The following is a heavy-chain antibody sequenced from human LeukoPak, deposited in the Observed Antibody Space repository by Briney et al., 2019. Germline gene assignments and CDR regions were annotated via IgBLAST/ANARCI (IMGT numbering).Heavy chain of an antibody. Sequence: GGSLRLSCAASGFTFSDYYMSWIRQAPGKGLEWVSYISSSSYTNYADSVKGRFTISRDNAKNSLYLQMNSLRAEDTAVYYCARDRVDGSGSYYNRYYFDYWGQGTLVTVSS. D-gene: IGHD3-10*01. CDR2: ISSSSYT. V-gene: IGHV3-11*05. J-gene: IGHJ4*02. CDR3: ARDRVDGSGSYYNRYYFDY. CDR1: GFTFSDYY.